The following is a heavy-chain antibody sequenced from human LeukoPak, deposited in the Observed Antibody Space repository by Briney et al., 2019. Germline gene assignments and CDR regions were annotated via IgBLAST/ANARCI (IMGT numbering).Heavy chain of an antibody. D-gene: IGHD6-13*01. V-gene: IGHV3-30*02. CDR3: AKDSSSSWYNPDY. CDR2: IRYDGSNK. J-gene: IGHJ4*02. CDR1: GFTFSSYA. Sequence: GGSLRLSCAASGFTFSSYAMSWVRQAPGKGLEWVAFIRYDGSNKYYADSVKGRFTISRDNSKNTLYLQMNSLRAEDTAVYYCAKDSSSSWYNPDYWGQGTLVTVSS.